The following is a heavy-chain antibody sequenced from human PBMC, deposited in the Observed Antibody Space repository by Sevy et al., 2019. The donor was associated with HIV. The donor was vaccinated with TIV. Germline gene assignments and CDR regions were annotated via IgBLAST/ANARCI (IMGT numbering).Heavy chain of an antibody. V-gene: IGHV4-4*07. D-gene: IGHD6-19*01. CDR2: IYTSGST. CDR3: AREFCSGWYYYYYYMDV. Sequence: SETLSLTCTVSGGSISSYYWSWIRQPAGKGLEWIGRIYTSGSTNYNPSLKSRVTMSVDTSKNQFSLKMSPVTAADTAVYYCAREFCSGWYYYYYYMDVWGKGTTVTVSS. J-gene: IGHJ6*03. CDR1: GGSISSYY.